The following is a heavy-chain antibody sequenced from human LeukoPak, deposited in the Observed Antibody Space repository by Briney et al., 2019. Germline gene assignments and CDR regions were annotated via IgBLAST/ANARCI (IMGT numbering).Heavy chain of an antibody. Sequence: SETLSLTCTVSGGSISSSSYYWGWIRQPPGKRLEWIGTIYYSGSTYYNPSLRSRLTISVDTSKNQFSLKLSSMTVADTAIYYCARGGGGYTLYSFDYWGEGALVTVSS. D-gene: IGHD3-22*01. CDR2: IYYSGST. CDR1: GGSISSSSYY. CDR3: ARGGGGYTLYSFDY. J-gene: IGHJ4*02. V-gene: IGHV4-39*07.